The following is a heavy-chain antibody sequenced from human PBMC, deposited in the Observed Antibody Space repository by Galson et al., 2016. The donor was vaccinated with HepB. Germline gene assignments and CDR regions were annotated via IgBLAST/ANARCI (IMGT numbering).Heavy chain of an antibody. CDR3: ASNGWYCLDY. J-gene: IGHJ4*01. D-gene: IGHD6-19*01. Sequence: SETLSLTCTVSGGSISNDNWWSWVRQSPGKGLEWIGEIYRSGSTHYNPSLKSRATISVDKSNNRFSLRLNSVSAADTAIYFCASNGWYCLDYWGHGTLVTVS. CDR1: GGSISNDNW. CDR2: IYRSGST. V-gene: IGHV4-4*02.